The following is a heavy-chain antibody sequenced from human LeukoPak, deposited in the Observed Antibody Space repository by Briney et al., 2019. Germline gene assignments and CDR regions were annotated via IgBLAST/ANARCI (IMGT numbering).Heavy chain of an antibody. V-gene: IGHV4-59*11. Sequence: SETLSLTCTVSGGSMTTHHWNWVRQTPGKGLEWIGYVFDSGRTKENPSLKSRVTLSADTSKNQLSLRLSSVTAADTAVYYCTSIKRGNIFGYFDFWGQGSLVTVSS. CDR1: GGSMTTHH. CDR2: VFDSGRT. D-gene: IGHD5-18*01. CDR3: TSIKRGNIFGYFDF. J-gene: IGHJ4*02.